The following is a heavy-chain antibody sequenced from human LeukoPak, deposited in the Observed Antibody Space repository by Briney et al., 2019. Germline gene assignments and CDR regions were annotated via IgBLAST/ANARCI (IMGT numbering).Heavy chain of an antibody. CDR1: GYPFTGYY. CDR3: ARERYCSTPSCPMDV. Sequence: VASVKVSCKASGYPFTGYYIHWVRQAPGQGLEWMGWIYPNSGGTNYAQKFQGRVTMTRDTSISTAYMELSRLISDDTAMYYCARERYCSTPSCPMDVWGQGTTVTVSS. V-gene: IGHV1-2*02. CDR2: IYPNSGGT. J-gene: IGHJ6*02. D-gene: IGHD2-2*01.